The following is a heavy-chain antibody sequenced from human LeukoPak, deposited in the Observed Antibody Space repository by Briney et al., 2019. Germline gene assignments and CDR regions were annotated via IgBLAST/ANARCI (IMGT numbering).Heavy chain of an antibody. V-gene: IGHV4-30-2*01. Sequence: PSETLSLTCAVSGGSISSGGYSWSWIRQPPGKGLEWIGYIYHSGSTYYNPSLKSRVTISVDRSKNQFSLKLSSATAADTAVYYCARAVRGRYYDSSGYHFDYWGQGTLVTVSS. D-gene: IGHD3-22*01. J-gene: IGHJ4*02. CDR3: ARAVRGRYYDSSGYHFDY. CDR2: IYHSGST. CDR1: GGSISSGGYS.